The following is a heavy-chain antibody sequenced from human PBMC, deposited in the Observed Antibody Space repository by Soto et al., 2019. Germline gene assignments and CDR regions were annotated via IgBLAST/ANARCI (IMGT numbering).Heavy chain of an antibody. CDR1: GGTFSSYA. D-gene: IGHD3-10*01. J-gene: IGHJ5*02. CDR3: ARRCITVVRGVTTNWFDP. CDR2: IIPIFGTA. Sequence: QVQLVQSGAEVKKPGSSVKVSCKASGGTFSSYAISWVRQAPGQGLEWMGGIIPIFGTANYAQKFQGRVTITADERKRIAYMGMSSLGSEDAAVYCCARRCITVVRGVTTNWFDPWGQGTLVTVSS. V-gene: IGHV1-69*12.